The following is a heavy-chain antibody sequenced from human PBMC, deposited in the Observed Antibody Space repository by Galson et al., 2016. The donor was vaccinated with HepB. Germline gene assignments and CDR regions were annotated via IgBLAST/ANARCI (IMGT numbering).Heavy chain of an antibody. CDR2: ISDNGGSR. J-gene: IGHJ4*02. V-gene: IGHV3-64D*09. CDR3: VKACRGSYRDY. Sequence: SLRLSCAASGFSFSTHYMDWVRQAPGKRLEYVSGISDNGGSRYYADSVKGRFTISRDNSENTVYLQMNSLRPEDTAVYYCVKACRGSYRDYWGQGSLVTVSS. D-gene: IGHD3-16*02. CDR1: GFSFSTHY.